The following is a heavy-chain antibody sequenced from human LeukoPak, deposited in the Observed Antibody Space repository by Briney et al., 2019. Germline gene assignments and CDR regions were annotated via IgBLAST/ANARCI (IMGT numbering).Heavy chain of an antibody. CDR2: IYYSGNT. CDR3: SSRSSGWHFDY. Sequence: ETMSLTCTVSGGSISSYYWSWIRQPPGKGLEWIGYIYYSGNTNYNPSLKSRVTISVDTSKNQFSLKLSSVTAADTAVYYCSSRSSGWHFDYGGQGTLVTVSS. J-gene: IGHJ4*02. CDR1: GGSISSYY. D-gene: IGHD6-19*01. V-gene: IGHV4-59*12.